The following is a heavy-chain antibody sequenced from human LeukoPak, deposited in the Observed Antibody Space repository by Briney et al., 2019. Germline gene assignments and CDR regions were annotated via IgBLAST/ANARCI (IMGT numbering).Heavy chain of an antibody. CDR3: ARAYSSSWYFNWFDP. D-gene: IGHD6-13*01. CDR1: GGSISSYY. Sequence: SETLSLTCTVSGGSISSYYWSWIRQPAGTALEWIGRIYTSGTITYNPSLKSRVTISVDTSKNQFSLKLSSVTAADTAVYYCARAYSSSWYFNWFDPWGQGTLVTVSS. V-gene: IGHV4-4*07. J-gene: IGHJ5*02. CDR2: IYTSGTI.